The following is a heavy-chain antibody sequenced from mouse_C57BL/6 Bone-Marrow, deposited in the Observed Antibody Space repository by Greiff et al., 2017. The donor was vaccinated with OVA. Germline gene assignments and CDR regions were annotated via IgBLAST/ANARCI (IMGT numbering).Heavy chain of an antibody. CDR3: AGSITTVVAHWYFDG. CDR1: GFTFSNYW. Sequence: EVMLVESGGGLVQPGGSMKLSCVASGFTFSNYWMNWVRQSPEKGLEWVAQIRFQSDNYATPYAESVKGRFTISRDDSKSSVYLQMNNLRAEDTGIDDCAGSITTVVAHWYFDGWGTGTTVTVSS. D-gene: IGHD1-1*01. CDR2: IRFQSDNYAT. J-gene: IGHJ1*03. V-gene: IGHV6-3*01.